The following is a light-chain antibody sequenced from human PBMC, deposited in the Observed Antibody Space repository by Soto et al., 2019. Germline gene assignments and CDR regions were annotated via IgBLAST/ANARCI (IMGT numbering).Light chain of an antibody. CDR1: QGISSY. Sequence: IQFTQSPSSLSESVGDRFTITCRASQGISSYLAWYQQKPGKAPKLLIYKASTLKSGVPSRFSGSGSGTEFTLTISSLQPDDFATYYCQHYNSYSEAFGQGTRLEIK. V-gene: IGKV1-5*03. CDR2: KAS. CDR3: QHYNSYSEA. J-gene: IGKJ5*01.